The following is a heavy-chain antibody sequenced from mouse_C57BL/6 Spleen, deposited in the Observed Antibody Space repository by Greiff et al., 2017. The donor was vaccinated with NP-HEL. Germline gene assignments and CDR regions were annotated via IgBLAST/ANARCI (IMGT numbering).Heavy chain of an antibody. D-gene: IGHD2-5*01. CDR3: ARNSNYDFYAMDY. CDR1: GFSLTSYG. Sequence: VMLVESGPGLVQPSQSLSITCTVSGFSLTSYGVHWVRQSPGKGLEWLGVIWSGGSTDYNAAFISRLSISKDNSKSQVFFKMNSLQADDTAIYYCARNSNYDFYAMDYWGQGTSVTVSS. V-gene: IGHV2-2*01. CDR2: IWSGGST. J-gene: IGHJ4*01.